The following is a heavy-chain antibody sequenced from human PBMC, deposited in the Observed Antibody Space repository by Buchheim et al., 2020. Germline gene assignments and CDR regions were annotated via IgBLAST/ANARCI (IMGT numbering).Heavy chain of an antibody. CDR1: GGSISSSSYY. CDR3: ARQGYDFLLYSGGRY. J-gene: IGHJ4*02. V-gene: IGHV4-39*01. Sequence: QLQLQESGPGLVKPSETLSLTCTVSGGSISSSSYYWGWIRQPPGKGLEWIGSIYYSGSTYYNPSLKSRVTISVDPSKNQFSLKLSSVTAADTAVYYCARQGYDFLLYSGGRYWGQGTL. CDR2: IYYSGST. D-gene: IGHD3-3*01.